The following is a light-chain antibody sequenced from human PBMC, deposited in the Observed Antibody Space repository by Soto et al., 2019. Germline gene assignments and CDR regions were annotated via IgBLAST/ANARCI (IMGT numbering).Light chain of an antibody. V-gene: IGKV1-27*01. Sequence: DIQMTQAPSSLSASVGDRVTITCRARQGISNYLAWYQQKPGKVPKLLSYAASTLQSGVPSRFSGSGSGTDFTLTISSLQPEDVATYYCQKYNSAPTWMFGQGNNVEL. J-gene: IGKJ1*01. CDR2: AAS. CDR1: QGISNY. CDR3: QKYNSAPTWM.